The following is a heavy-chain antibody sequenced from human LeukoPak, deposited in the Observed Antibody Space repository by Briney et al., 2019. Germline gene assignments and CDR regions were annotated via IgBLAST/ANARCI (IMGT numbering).Heavy chain of an antibody. CDR3: ARGGITMFYDC. CDR1: GYTFTIYY. J-gene: IGHJ4*02. CDR2: INTSGGSR. V-gene: IGHV1-46*01. Sequence: AAAKVSCKASGYTFTIYYVHWVRQAPGQGLEWMGIINTSGGSRTYAQKFQGRVTMTRDTSSSTVYMELSSLRSEDTAVYFCARGGITMFYDCWGQGTLVTVSS. D-gene: IGHD3-10*02.